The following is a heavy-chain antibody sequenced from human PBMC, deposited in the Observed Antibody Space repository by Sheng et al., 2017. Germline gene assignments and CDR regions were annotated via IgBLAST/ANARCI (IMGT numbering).Heavy chain of an antibody. Sequence: QVQLQESGPGLVKPSETLSLTCTVSGYSISSGYYWGWIRQPPGKGLEWIGSIYHSGSTYYNPSLKSRVTISVDTSKNQFSLKLSSVTAADTAVYYCARDLSGWYGEGYWGQGTLVTVSS. V-gene: IGHV4-38-2*02. J-gene: IGHJ4*02. CDR3: ARDLSGWYGEGY. CDR2: IYHSGST. D-gene: IGHD6-19*01. CDR1: GYSISSGYY.